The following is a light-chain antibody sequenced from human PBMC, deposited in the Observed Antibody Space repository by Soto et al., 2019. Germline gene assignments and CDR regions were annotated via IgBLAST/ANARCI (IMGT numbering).Light chain of an antibody. J-gene: IGLJ2*01. CDR2: EVS. CDR1: SSDVGGYNY. V-gene: IGLV2-14*01. CDR3: CSYTSGSTLVV. Sequence: QSALTQPASVSGSPGQSITISCTGTSSDVGGYNYVSWYQQHPGKAPKLMIYEVSNRPSEVSNRFSCSKSGNTASLTISGLQAEDEGNYYCCSYTSGSTLVVFGGGTKLTVL.